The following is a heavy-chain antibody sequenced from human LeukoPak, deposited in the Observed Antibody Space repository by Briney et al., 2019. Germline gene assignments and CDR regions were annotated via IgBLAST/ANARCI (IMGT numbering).Heavy chain of an antibody. CDR2: ITCSRTYM. Sequence: GRSLRLSCAVSGFTLSSYTMNCVREAPGRGLEWVSCITCSRTYMLCADSAKGRFTISRDNAKNSLYLQMNSLRAEDTAVYYCARGISDDYWGQGTLVTVSS. D-gene: IGHD1-26*01. J-gene: IGHJ4*02. CDR3: ARGISDDY. CDR1: GFTLSSYT. V-gene: IGHV3-21*01.